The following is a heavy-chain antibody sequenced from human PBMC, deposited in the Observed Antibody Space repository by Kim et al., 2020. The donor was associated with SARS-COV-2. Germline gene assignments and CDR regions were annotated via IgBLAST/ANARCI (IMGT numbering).Heavy chain of an antibody. J-gene: IGHJ6*02. CDR2: ISSSSSTI. D-gene: IGHD3-9*01. CDR1: GFTFSSYS. V-gene: IGHV3-48*02. CDR3: ARDPGVRYFDLEGYYYGMDV. Sequence: GGSLRLSCAASGFTFSSYSMNWVRQAPGKGLEWVSYISSSSSTIYYADSVKGRFTISRDNAKNSLYLQMNSLRDEDTAVYYCARDPGVRYFDLEGYYYGMDVWGQGTTVTVSS.